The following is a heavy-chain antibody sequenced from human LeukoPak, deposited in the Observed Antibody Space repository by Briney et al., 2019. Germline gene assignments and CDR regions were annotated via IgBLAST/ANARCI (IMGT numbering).Heavy chain of an antibody. Sequence: GGSLRLSCAASGFTFSSYEMNWVRQAPGKGLEWVSYISSSGSTIYYADSVKGRFTISRDNAKNSLYLQMNSLRAEDTAVYYCARVAGVLRYFDWLHNAFDIWGQGTMVTVSS. CDR2: ISSSGSTI. D-gene: IGHD3-9*01. CDR1: GFTFSSYE. V-gene: IGHV3-48*03. J-gene: IGHJ3*02. CDR3: ARVAGVLRYFDWLHNAFDI.